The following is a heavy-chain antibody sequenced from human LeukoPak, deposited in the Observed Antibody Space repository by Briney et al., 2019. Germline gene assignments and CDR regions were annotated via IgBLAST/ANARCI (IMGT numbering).Heavy chain of an antibody. CDR1: GYTFTNYG. V-gene: IGHV1-3*04. CDR3: ARVPLSDPSGHYYPH. Sequence: VASVKVACKTSGYTFTNYGMHWVRQAPRQSPEWMGWINTGNGNTKPSQKFQDRVTLTRDTSASTAYMELNSLSSEDTAVYYCARVPLSDPSGHYYPHWGQGTLVTVSS. CDR2: INTGNGNT. J-gene: IGHJ1*01. D-gene: IGHD3-22*01.